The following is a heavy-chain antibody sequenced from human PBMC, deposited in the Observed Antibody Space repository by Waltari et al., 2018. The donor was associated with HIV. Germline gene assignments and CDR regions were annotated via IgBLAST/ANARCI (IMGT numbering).Heavy chain of an antibody. CDR3: ATTHGSGDYDNDFDY. J-gene: IGHJ4*02. Sequence: EVQLVESGGGWVQPGGSLPLTFEASGFTFCFYGLGWVRQAPGKGLEWVANINQAGTERHYVDSVRGRFTISRDNGKTSLFLQMDNLSVEDTAVYYCATTHGSGDYDNDFDYWGQGTLV. CDR1: GFTFCFYG. D-gene: IGHD3-10*01. V-gene: IGHV3-7*01. CDR2: INQAGTER.